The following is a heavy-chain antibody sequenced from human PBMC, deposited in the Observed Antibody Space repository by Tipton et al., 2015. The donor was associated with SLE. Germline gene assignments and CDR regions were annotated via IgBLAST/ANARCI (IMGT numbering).Heavy chain of an antibody. D-gene: IGHD1-26*01. CDR3: ARDRLGGPFDY. CDR2: IDDSGTT. CDR1: GAFSGYF. V-gene: IGHV4-59*01. J-gene: IGHJ4*02. Sequence: TLSLTCTVSGAFSGYFWSWVRQPPGKGLEWIGYIDDSGTTNFNPFLKGRVIMSEDTSKNQFSLRLSSVTAADTAVYYCARDRLGGPFDYWGQGSLVTVSS.